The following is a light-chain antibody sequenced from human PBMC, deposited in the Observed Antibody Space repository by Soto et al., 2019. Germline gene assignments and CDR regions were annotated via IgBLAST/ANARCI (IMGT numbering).Light chain of an antibody. CDR2: DAA. CDR3: QQRSNWPPSLT. V-gene: IGKV3-11*01. Sequence: EIVLTQSPATLSLSPGERATLSCRASQSVSSYLACYQQKPGQAPRLPIYDAANRATGIPARFSGSASGTDGTLAISSLAPEDFAVYYCQQRSNWPPSLTFGGGTKVEIK. J-gene: IGKJ4*02. CDR1: QSVSSY.